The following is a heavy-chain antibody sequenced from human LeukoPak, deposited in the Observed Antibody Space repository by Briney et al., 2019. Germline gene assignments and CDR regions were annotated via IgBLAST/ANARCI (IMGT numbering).Heavy chain of an antibody. CDR2: IHSGGST. CDR3: ARDSRSSSGGDY. D-gene: IGHD6-6*01. V-gene: IGHV3-66*02. J-gene: IGHJ4*02. Sequence: PGGTLRLSCAASRFTVSINYMSWVRQAPGKGLEWVSDIHSGGSTYHADSVKGRYTISRDNSKTTLYLQMNSPRAEDTAVYYCARDSRSSSGGDYGGQGTLVTVSS. CDR1: RFTVSINY.